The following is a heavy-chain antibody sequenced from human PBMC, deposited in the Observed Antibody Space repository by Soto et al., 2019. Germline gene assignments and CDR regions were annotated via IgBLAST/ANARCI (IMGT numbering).Heavy chain of an antibody. CDR2: IYYSGST. CDR1: GDSVRSSGYY. CDR3: AREIGYYGSGSYVLDY. V-gene: IGHV4-31*03. Sequence: PSETLSLTCTVSGDSVRSSGYYWNWVRQHPGRGLEWIGYIYYSGSTYYNPSLESRVAISLDSSNNQFSLKLTSVTAADTAVYYCAREIGYYGSGSYVLDYWGPGMLVTVSS. D-gene: IGHD3-10*01. J-gene: IGHJ4*02.